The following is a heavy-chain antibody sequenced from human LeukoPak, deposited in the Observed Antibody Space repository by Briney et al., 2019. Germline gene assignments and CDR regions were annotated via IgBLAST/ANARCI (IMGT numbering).Heavy chain of an antibody. V-gene: IGHV4-59*01. D-gene: IGHD6-6*01. Sequence: PSETLSLTCTVSGGSISSYYWSWIRQPPGKGLEWIGYIYYSGSTNYNPSLKSRVTISVDTSKNQFSLKLSSVTAADTAVYYCARSSIAAHSYYYYYMDVWGKGTTVTVSS. CDR3: ARSSIAAHSYYYYYMDV. CDR2: IYYSGST. CDR1: GGSISSYY. J-gene: IGHJ6*03.